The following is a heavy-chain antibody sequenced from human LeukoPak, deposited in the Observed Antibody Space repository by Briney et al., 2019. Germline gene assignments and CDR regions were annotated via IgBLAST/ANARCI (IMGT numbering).Heavy chain of an antibody. J-gene: IGHJ5*02. CDR2: ISDEGSKR. CDR1: GFTFRDSA. Sequence: PGRPLRLSCSGAGFTFRDSAFLWPRQAPGKGLEGVAVISDEGSKRFYADSVKGRFTISRDNSRDTLYLHMQTLRPEDSAVYYCARESGFMMVGEINADNWFDPWGQGTPVTASS. CDR3: ARESGFMMVGEINADNWFDP. V-gene: IGHV3-30*04. D-gene: IGHD3-3*01.